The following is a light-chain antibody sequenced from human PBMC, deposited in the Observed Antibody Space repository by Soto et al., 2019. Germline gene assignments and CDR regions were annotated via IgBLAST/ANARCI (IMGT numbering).Light chain of an antibody. CDR2: NTN. V-gene: IGLV1-51*01. CDR3: ATWDSGLV. J-gene: IGLJ3*02. CDR1: SSNIGNNY. Sequence: QSALTQPPSVSAAPGQTVTISCSGSSSNIGNNYVSWYQQLPGTAPKLIIYNTNKRPSGIPGRFSGSKSGTSATLGITGLQTGDEADYYCATWDSGLVFGGGTQLTVL.